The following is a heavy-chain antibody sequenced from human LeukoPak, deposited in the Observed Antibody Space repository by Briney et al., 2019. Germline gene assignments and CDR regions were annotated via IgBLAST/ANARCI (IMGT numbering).Heavy chain of an antibody. CDR1: GLSFRRYG. J-gene: IGHJ3*02. Sequence: PGGSLRLSCAASGLSFRRYGMAWVRQAPGKGLEGVANINQDGCEKPYVDSVKGRFTIPRDNAKNSLYLQMNSLRAEDTAVYYCARDPTYGIDAFDISGEGRMVTVSS. CDR2: INQDGCEK. V-gene: IGHV3-7*01. CDR3: ARDPTYGIDAFDI. D-gene: IGHD4-17*01.